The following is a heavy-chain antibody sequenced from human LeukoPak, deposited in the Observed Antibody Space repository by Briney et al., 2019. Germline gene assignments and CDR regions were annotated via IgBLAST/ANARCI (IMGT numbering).Heavy chain of an antibody. Sequence: ASVKVSCKASGYTFTSYDINWVRQATGQGLEWMGLMNPNSGNTGYAQKFQGRVTITRNTSISTAYMELSSLRSEDTAVYYCARRRGITGNNWFDPWGQGTLVTVSS. V-gene: IGHV1-8*03. CDR3: ARRRGITGNNWFDP. J-gene: IGHJ5*02. CDR1: GYTFTSYD. D-gene: IGHD1-20*01. CDR2: MNPNSGNT.